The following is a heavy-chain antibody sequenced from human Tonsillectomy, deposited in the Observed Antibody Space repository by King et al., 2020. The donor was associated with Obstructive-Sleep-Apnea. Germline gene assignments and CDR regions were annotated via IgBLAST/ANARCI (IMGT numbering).Heavy chain of an antibody. CDR2: IYYSENT. CDR3: AGDRNYYDSSGYGLSASI. CDR1: GGSISSGGYY. V-gene: IGHV4-31*03. D-gene: IGHD3-22*01. Sequence: QLQESGPGLVKPSQTLSLTCTVSGGSISSGGYYWSWIRQHPGKGLEWIGYIYYSENTYYNPSLKSRVTISVDTSKNQFSLKLNSVTAADTAGYYCAGDRNYYDSSGYGLSASIWRQGTMVTVSS. J-gene: IGHJ3*02.